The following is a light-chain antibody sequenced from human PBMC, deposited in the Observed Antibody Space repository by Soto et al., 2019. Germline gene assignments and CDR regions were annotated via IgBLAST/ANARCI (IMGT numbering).Light chain of an antibody. Sequence: QSALTQPASVSGSPGQSITTSCTGTSSDVGGYNYVSWYQQHPGKAPNLMIYEVTNRPSGVSNRFSGSKSGNTASLTISGLQADDEADYYCSSYTSSITYVFGTGTKLTVL. CDR1: SSDVGGYNY. J-gene: IGLJ1*01. CDR3: SSYTSSITYV. CDR2: EVT. V-gene: IGLV2-14*01.